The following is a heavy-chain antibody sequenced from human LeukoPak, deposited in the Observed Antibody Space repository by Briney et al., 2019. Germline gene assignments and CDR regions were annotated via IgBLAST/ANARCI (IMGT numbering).Heavy chain of an antibody. Sequence: GASVKVSCKASGYTFTGYYMHWVRQAPGQGLEWMGWINPNSGGTNYVQKFQGRVTMTRDTSISTAYMELSRLRSDDTAVYYCARVDSSGYWGAFDIWGQGTMVTVSS. CDR3: ARVDSSGYWGAFDI. D-gene: IGHD3-22*01. J-gene: IGHJ3*02. CDR2: INPNSGGT. CDR1: GYTFTGYY. V-gene: IGHV1-2*02.